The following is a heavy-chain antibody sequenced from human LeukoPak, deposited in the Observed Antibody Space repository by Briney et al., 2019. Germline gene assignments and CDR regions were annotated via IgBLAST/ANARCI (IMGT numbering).Heavy chain of an antibody. V-gene: IGHV3-23*01. CDR3: AKGNNGDYDY. D-gene: IGHD4-17*01. CDR2: ISGSGSGT. J-gene: IGHJ4*02. CDR1: GFTISSYT. Sequence: GGSLRLSCAASGFTISSYTMNWVRQAPGKGLEWVSTISGSGSGTYYADSVKGRFIISRDNSDNTLFLQMNRLRDEDTAVYYCAKGNNGDYDYWGQGTVVTVSS.